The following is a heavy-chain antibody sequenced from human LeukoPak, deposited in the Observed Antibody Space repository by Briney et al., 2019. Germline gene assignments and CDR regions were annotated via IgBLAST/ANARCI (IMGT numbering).Heavy chain of an antibody. J-gene: IGHJ4*02. CDR1: GFTFDDYG. D-gene: IGHD6-13*01. V-gene: IGHV3-20*04. Sequence: PGGSLRLSCAASGFTFDDYGMSWVRQAPGKGLEWVSGINWNGGSTGYADSVKGRFTISRDNAKNSLYLQMNSLRAEDTALYYCARSYRPIAAAGRTCFDYWGQGTLVTVSS. CDR3: ARSYRPIAAAGRTCFDY. CDR2: INWNGGST.